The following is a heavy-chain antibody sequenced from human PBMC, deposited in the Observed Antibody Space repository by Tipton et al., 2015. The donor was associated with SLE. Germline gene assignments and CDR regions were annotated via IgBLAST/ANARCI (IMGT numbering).Heavy chain of an antibody. V-gene: IGHV4-59*11. CDR1: GGSISSHF. D-gene: IGHD3/OR15-3a*01. J-gene: IGHJ4*02. CDR2: IYYSGRT. Sequence: TLSLTCTVSGGSISSHFWSWIRQPPGKGLEWIGYIYYSGRTKYNPSLKSRVTISVDTSKNQFSLRLGSVTAADTAVYYCARDMRDVWTGYHYFDYWGQGTLVTVSS. CDR3: ARDMRDVWTGYHYFDY.